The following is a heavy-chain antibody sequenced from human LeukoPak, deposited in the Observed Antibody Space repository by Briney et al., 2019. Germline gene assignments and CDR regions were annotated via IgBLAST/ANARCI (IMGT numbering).Heavy chain of an antibody. D-gene: IGHD5-18*01. CDR1: GFTFSSYA. CDR2: VSYDGSIK. Sequence: GGSLRLSCAASGFTFSSYAMHWVRQAPGKGLEWVAVVSYDGSIKYYADSVKGRFTISRDNSKNTLSLQMNSLRVEDTAVYYCARATGYSYGYFDYFDYWGQGTLVTVSS. J-gene: IGHJ4*02. V-gene: IGHV3-30*04. CDR3: ARATGYSYGYFDYFDY.